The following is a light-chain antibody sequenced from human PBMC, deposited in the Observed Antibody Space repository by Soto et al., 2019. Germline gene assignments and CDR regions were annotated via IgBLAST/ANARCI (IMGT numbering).Light chain of an antibody. CDR3: QQSSYWLGTWT. Sequence: DIQMTQSPSTLSASLGDRVTIACRASQSISSWLAWYQQKPGKAPNLLIYQASSLESGVSSRFSGSGSGTEFTLTISSLQPDDFAVYYCQQSSYWLGTWTFGKGTKVDIX. V-gene: IGKV1-5*03. CDR2: QAS. J-gene: IGKJ1*01. CDR1: QSISSW.